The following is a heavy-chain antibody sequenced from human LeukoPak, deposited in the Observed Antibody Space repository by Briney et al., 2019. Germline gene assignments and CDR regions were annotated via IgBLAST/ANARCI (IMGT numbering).Heavy chain of an antibody. CDR2: IYYIRNT. V-gene: IGHV4-61*08. J-gene: IGHJ4*02. CDR3: ARTQSQSGSYRYYFGY. CDR1: GGSVGSAGNY. D-gene: IGHD1-26*01. Sequence: SETLSLTCTVSGGSVGSAGNYWSWIRQPPGGGLEWIGYIYYIRNTNYNPSLKSRVTMSLDPSKNQFSLKLNSVTAADTAVYYCARTQSQSGSYRYYFGYWGQRTLVTVSP.